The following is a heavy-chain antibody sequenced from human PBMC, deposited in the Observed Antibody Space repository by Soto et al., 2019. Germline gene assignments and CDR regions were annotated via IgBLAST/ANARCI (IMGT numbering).Heavy chain of an antibody. J-gene: IGHJ3*01. D-gene: IGHD3-10*01. CDR2: IWYDGSNK. Sequence: PGGSLRLSCAASGFTFSSYGMHGVRQAPGKGLEWVAVIWYDGSNKYYADSVKGRFTISRDNSKNTLYMQMNSLRAEDTAVYYCARGSLRAGAFDFWGQGTMVTVSS. CDR1: GFTFSSYG. V-gene: IGHV3-33*01. CDR3: ARGSLRAGAFDF.